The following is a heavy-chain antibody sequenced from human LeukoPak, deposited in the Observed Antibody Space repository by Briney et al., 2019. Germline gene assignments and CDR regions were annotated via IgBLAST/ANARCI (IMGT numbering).Heavy chain of an antibody. V-gene: IGHV3-74*01. D-gene: IGHD3-10*01. J-gene: IGHJ5*02. CDR3: ARGRGPYDWFDP. CDR2: VNSDGSNI. Sequence: GGSLRLSCAASGFTLSSYWMHWVRQAPGKGLVWVSRVNSDGSNINYADSVRGRFTISRDSVKNTLYLQMNSLRAEDTAIYYCARGRGPYDWFDPWGQGTLVTVSS. CDR1: GFTLSSYW.